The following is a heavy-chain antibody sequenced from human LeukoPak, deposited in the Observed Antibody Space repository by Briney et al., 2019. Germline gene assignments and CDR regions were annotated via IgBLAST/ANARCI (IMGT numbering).Heavy chain of an antibody. J-gene: IGHJ5*02. D-gene: IGHD6-6*01. CDR1: GFTFSSYA. CDR2: ISGSGGST. V-gene: IGHV3-23*01. Sequence: GGSLRLSCAASGFTFSSYAMSWVRQAPGKGLEWVSAISGSGGSTYCADSVKGRFTISRDNSKNTLYLQMNSLRAEDTAVYYCASTPYSSSFPWGQGTLVTVSS. CDR3: ASTPYSSSFP.